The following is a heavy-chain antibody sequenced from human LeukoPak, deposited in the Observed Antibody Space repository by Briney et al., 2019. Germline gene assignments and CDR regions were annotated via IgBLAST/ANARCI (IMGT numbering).Heavy chain of an antibody. CDR3: ARVTLEWLPYFDY. J-gene: IGHJ4*02. CDR2: INAGNGNT. D-gene: IGHD3-3*01. CDR1: GYTFTSYA. Sequence: ASVRVSCKASGYTFTSYAMHWVRQAPGQGLEWMGWINAGNGNTKYSQKFQGRVTITRDTSASTDYMELSSLRSEDTAVYYCARVTLEWLPYFDYWGQGTLVTVSS. V-gene: IGHV1-3*01.